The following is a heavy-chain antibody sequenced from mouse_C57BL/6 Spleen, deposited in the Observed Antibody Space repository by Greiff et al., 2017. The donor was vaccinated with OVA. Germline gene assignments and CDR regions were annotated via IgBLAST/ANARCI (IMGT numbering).Heavy chain of an antibody. J-gene: IGHJ2*01. V-gene: IGHV1-69*01. CDR1: GYTFTSYW. CDR3: ARSPYYYGSSYFDY. Sequence: QVQLQQSGAELVMPGASVKLSCKASGYTFTSYWMHWVKQRPGQGLEWIGEIDPSDSYTNYNQKFKGKSTLTVDKSSSTAYMQLSSLTSEDSAVDYCARSPYYYGSSYFDYWGQGTTLTVSS. D-gene: IGHD1-1*01. CDR2: IDPSDSYT.